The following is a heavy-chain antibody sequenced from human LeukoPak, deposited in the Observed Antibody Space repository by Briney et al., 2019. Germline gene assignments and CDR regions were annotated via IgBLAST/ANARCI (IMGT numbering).Heavy chain of an antibody. V-gene: IGHV3-53*01. CDR1: GFTVSSNY. Sequence: GGSLRLSCAASGFTVSSNYMSWVRQAPGKGLEWVSVIYSGGSTYYADSVKGRFIIPRDNFKNTLYLQMNSLRAEDTAVYYCARDRRETMITFGGVMTAGWFDPWGQGTLVTVSS. CDR2: IYSGGST. CDR3: ARDRRETMITFGGVMTAGWFDP. D-gene: IGHD3-16*01. J-gene: IGHJ5*02.